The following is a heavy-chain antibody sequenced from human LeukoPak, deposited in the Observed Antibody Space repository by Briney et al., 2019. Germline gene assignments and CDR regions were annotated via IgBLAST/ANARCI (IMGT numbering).Heavy chain of an antibody. CDR2: ISGSGDST. D-gene: IGHD5-12*01. J-gene: IGHJ4*02. CDR1: GFTFSSYA. V-gene: IGHV3-23*01. CDR3: AKLNVATIVATTFFDY. Sequence: PGGSLRLSCAASGFTFSSYAMSWVRQAPGKGLEWVSGISGSGDSTYYADSVKGRFTISRDNSKNTLYLQMNSLRAEDTAVYYCAKLNVATIVATTFFDYWGQGTLVTVSS.